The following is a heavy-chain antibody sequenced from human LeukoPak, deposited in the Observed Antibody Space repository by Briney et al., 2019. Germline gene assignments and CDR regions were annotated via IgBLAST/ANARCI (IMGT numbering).Heavy chain of an antibody. D-gene: IGHD2-15*01. J-gene: IGHJ4*02. V-gene: IGHV3-30-3*01. CDR2: ISYDGSDK. CDR1: GFTFSSYA. Sequence: PGGSLRLSCAASGFTFSSYAMHWVRQAPGKGLEGVAVISYDGSDKYYADSVKGRFTISRDNSKNTLYLQMNSLRAEDTAVYYCASAEDIVVVVAADAPFDYWGQGTLVTVSS. CDR3: ASAEDIVVVVAADAPFDY.